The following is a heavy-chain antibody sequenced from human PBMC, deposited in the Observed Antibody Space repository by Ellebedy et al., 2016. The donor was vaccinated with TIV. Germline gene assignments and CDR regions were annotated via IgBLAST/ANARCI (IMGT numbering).Heavy chain of an antibody. D-gene: IGHD3-22*01. Sequence: GESLKISCAASGFTFSSYWMSWVRQAPGKGLEWVANINQDGSGEYYVDSVKGRFTVSRDNAKNSLYLQMNSLRAEDTAVYYCAIPPGIVVYWGQGTLVTVSS. CDR1: GFTFSSYW. CDR3: AIPPGIVVY. V-gene: IGHV3-7*01. CDR2: INQDGSGE. J-gene: IGHJ4*02.